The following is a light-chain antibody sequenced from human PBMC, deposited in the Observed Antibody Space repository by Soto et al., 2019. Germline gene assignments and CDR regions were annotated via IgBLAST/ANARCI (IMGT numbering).Light chain of an antibody. J-gene: IGKJ4*01. V-gene: IGKV3-11*01. CDR3: QHRTNWPT. CDR2: DAS. Sequence: EIVLTQSPATLSLSPGERATLSCRASQSVGNYLGWYQQKPGQPPRLLLYDASNRATDIPSRFSGSGSGTDFTLTISSLEPEDFAFYYCQHRTNWPTFGGGTKVEVK. CDR1: QSVGNY.